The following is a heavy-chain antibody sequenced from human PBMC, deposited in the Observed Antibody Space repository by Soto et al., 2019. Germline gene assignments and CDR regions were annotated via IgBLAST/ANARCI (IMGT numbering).Heavy chain of an antibody. CDR2: IGPESGAT. D-gene: IGHD1-26*01. V-gene: IGHV1-2*02. J-gene: IGHJ4*01. Sequence: ASVKVSCKASGYTFTGHYIHWVRQAPEQGPEWMGEIGPESGATRYAQKFQGRVTMTRDMSITTVYMELNNLSPDDTAVYYCGTGRHGQIVVFYWGQGTPVTVSS. CDR1: GYTFTGHY. CDR3: GTGRHGQIVVFY.